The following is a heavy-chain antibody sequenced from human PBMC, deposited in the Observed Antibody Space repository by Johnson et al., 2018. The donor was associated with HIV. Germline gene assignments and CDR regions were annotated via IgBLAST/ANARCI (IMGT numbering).Heavy chain of an antibody. CDR2: ISWNSGSI. J-gene: IGHJ3*02. CDR1: GFTFDDYA. V-gene: IGHV3-9*01. CDR3: ARVTAYNSFDI. D-gene: IGHD2-21*02. Sequence: VQLVESGGGLVQPGRSLRLSCAASGFTFDDYAMHWVRQAPGKGLEWVSGISWNSGSIGYADSVKGRFTISRDNAKKSLCLQMNSLRAEDTAVYYCARVTAYNSFDIWGQGTMVTVSS.